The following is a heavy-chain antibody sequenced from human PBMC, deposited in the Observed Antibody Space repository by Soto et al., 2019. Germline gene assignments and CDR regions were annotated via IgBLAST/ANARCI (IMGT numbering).Heavy chain of an antibody. D-gene: IGHD2-15*01. V-gene: IGHV1-3*01. CDR3: ARGIATGQLDP. J-gene: IGHJ5*02. CDR1: GYPFTRYT. Sequence: GSVKVSFKASGYPFTRYTMNWVRQAPGQSLEWMGWINPDNGNTKSSQKFHDRVIITRDTSASTAYMDLSSLRSEDTAVYYCARGIATGQLDPWGQGTLVTAPQ. CDR2: INPDNGNT.